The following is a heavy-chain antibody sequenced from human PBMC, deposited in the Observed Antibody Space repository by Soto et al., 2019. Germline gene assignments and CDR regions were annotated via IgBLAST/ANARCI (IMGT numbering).Heavy chain of an antibody. D-gene: IGHD2-21*01. J-gene: IGHJ6*04. CDR2: ISTDNGNT. Sequence: QVHLVQSGAEVRKPGASVKVSCKASGYSFTSYGISWVRQAPGQGLEWMGWISTDNGNTNYAHNLQGRVSMTIDPSTSKAYMEQRSLGSADTAVDNCAGDDPDTSLFVDDYGRDAGGKGTTVTVSS. CDR1: GYSFTSYG. CDR3: AGDDPDTSLFVDDYGRDA. V-gene: IGHV1-18*01.